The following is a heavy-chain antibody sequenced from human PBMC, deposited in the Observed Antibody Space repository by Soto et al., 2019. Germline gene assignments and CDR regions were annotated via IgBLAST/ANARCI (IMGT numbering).Heavy chain of an antibody. Sequence: PSGTLAIASASCRDCVYISVGAVFLKPPGKGLEWIGYIYYSGSTNYNPSLKSRVTISVDTSKNQFSLKLSSVTAADTAVYYCARVSYYGSGSYYYYYYMDVWGRGTTVTVSS. CDR2: IYYSGST. CDR1: RDCVYISV. V-gene: IGHV4-59*02. CDR3: ARVSYYGSGSYYYYYYMDV. J-gene: IGHJ6*03. D-gene: IGHD3-10*01.